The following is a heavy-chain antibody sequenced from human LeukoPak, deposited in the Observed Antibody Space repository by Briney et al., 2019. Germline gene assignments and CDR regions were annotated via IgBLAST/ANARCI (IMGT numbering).Heavy chain of an antibody. CDR3: ARDRLYCGGDCYSSWFDP. CDR1: GASISSSTDY. D-gene: IGHD2-21*02. V-gene: IGHV4-39*07. CDR2: IYYSGST. J-gene: IGHJ5*02. Sequence: SETLSLTCTVSGASISSSTDYWGWIRQPPGKGLEWIGSIYYSGSTYYNPSLKSRVTISVDTSKNQFSLKLSSVTAADTAVYYCARDRLYCGGDCYSSWFDPWGQGTLVTVSS.